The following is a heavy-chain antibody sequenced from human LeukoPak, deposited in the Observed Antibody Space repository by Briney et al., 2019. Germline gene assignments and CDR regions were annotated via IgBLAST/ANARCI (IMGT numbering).Heavy chain of an antibody. CDR3: ASPTLFYGGNPINDAFDI. J-gene: IGHJ3*02. CDR1: GGTFSSYA. D-gene: IGHD4-23*01. CDR2: IIPIFGTA. V-gene: IGHV1-69*01. Sequence: EASVKVSCTASGGTFSSYAISWVRQAPGQGLEWMGGIIPIFGTANYAQKFQGRVTITADESTSTAYMELSSLRSEDTAVYYCASPTLFYGGNPINDAFDIWGQGTMVTVSS.